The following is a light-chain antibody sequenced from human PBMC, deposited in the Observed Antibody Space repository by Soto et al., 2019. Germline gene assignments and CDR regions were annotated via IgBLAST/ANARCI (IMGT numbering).Light chain of an antibody. J-gene: IGKJ4*01. V-gene: IGKV3-11*01. CDR3: QQRSNWLT. CDR2: DAS. Sequence: EIVLTQSPATLSLSPGERATLSCRASQSVSSYSAWYQQKPGQAPRLLIYDASNRATGIPARFSGSGSGTDFTLTISSLEPEDFAVYYCQQRSNWLTFSGGTKVEIK. CDR1: QSVSSY.